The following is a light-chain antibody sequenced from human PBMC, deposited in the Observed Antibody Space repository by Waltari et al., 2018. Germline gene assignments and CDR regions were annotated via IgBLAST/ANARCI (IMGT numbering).Light chain of an antibody. CDR2: DAS. CDR1: QSINKF. V-gene: IGKV3-20*01. J-gene: IGKJ1*01. Sequence: EIMLTQSPGTLSLSPGERATLSCRASQSINKFLPWYQQKPGQAPRLLIYDASIRATGIPDRFSGSGYGTDFSLTISRLEPEDYAVYYCQKYGSLPATFGRGTKVEIK. CDR3: QKYGSLPAT.